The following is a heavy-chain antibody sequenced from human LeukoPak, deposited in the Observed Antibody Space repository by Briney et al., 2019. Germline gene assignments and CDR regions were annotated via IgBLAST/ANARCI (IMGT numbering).Heavy chain of an antibody. V-gene: IGHV4-38-2*02. D-gene: IGHD6-13*01. J-gene: IGHJ4*02. Sequence: SQTLSLTCTVSGGSISSGYYWGWIRQPPGKGLEWIANIYHSGSTYYNLSLKSRITISVDTSKNLFSLKLSSVTAADTAVYFCARHDRPSYSSSWYFDYWGQGTLVTVSS. CDR1: GGSISSGYY. CDR2: IYHSGST. CDR3: ARHDRPSYSSSWYFDY.